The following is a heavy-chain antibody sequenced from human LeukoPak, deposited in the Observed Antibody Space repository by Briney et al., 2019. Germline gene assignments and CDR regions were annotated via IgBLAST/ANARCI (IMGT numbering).Heavy chain of an antibody. Sequence: GGSLRLSCLVSGFTFSKFWMSWVRQAPGRGLEWVANIHPEGNEKYHVESVKGRFTISRDNAKNLLFLQMNGLRVEDTAVYYCARGDDFSGDHWGRGTLVTVSS. CDR2: IHPEGNEK. CDR1: GFTFSKFW. D-gene: IGHD1-1*01. CDR3: ARGDDFSGDH. V-gene: IGHV3-7*04. J-gene: IGHJ4*02.